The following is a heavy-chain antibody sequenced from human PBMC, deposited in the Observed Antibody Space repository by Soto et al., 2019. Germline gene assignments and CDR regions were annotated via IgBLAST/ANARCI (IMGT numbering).Heavy chain of an antibody. Sequence: SETLSLTCTVSGGSITTYYWSWIRQPPGKGLEWIGYIYYSGSTSFNPSLKSRVTISVDTSKNQFSLKVSSVTAADTAVYYCARSKVYYYYMDVWGKGTTVTVSS. CDR2: IYYSGST. J-gene: IGHJ6*03. V-gene: IGHV4-59*01. CDR3: ARSKVYYYYMDV. CDR1: GGSITTYY.